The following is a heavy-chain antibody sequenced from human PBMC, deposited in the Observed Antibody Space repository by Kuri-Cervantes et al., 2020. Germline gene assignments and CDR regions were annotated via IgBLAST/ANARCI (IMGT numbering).Heavy chain of an antibody. CDR3: AKDSRVRYFDWLPFYYYYGKDV. D-gene: IGHD3-9*01. CDR2: ISGSGGSK. CDR1: GFTFSSCT. V-gene: IGHV3-23*01. J-gene: IGHJ6*02. Sequence: GEYLKIYCAASGFTFSSCTMSWVRQAPGKGLEWVSAISGSGGSKYYADSVKGRFTISRDNSKNTLYLQMNSLRAEDTAVYSCAKDSRVRYFDWLPFYYYYGKDVWGQATTVTVSS.